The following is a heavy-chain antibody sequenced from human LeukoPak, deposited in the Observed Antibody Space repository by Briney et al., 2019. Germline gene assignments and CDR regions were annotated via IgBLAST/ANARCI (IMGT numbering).Heavy chain of an antibody. CDR2: IKQDGSEK. CDR3: ARVGSGWYPNWFDP. D-gene: IGHD6-19*01. J-gene: IGHJ5*02. Sequence: SGGSLRLSCAASGFTFSSYWMSWVRQAPGKGLEWVANIKQDGSEKYYVDSVKGRFTISRDNAKNSLYLQMNSLRAEDTAVYYCARVGSGWYPNWFDPWGQGTLVTVSS. CDR1: GFTFSSYW. V-gene: IGHV3-7*03.